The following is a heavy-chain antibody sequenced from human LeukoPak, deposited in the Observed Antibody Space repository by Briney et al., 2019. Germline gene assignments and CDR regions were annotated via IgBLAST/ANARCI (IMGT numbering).Heavy chain of an antibody. CDR3: ARAQYYYDSSGYYFQH. V-gene: IGHV1-69*13. Sequence: SVKVSCKASGGTFSSYAISWVRQAPGQGLEWMGGIIPIFGTANYAQKFQGRVTITADESASTAYMELSSLRSEDTAVYYCARAQYYYDSSGYYFQHWGQGTLVTVSS. CDR1: GGTFSSYA. CDR2: IIPIFGTA. J-gene: IGHJ1*01. D-gene: IGHD3-22*01.